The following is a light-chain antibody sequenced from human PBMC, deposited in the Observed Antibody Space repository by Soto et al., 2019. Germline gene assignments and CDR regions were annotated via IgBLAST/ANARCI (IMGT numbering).Light chain of an antibody. J-gene: IGLJ2*01. V-gene: IGLV4-69*01. Sequence: QPVLTQSPSASASLGASVKLTCTLSSGHSSYAIAWHQQQPEKGPRYLMKLNSDGSHNKGDGIPVRFSGSSSGAERYLTISSLQSEDEADYYCQTWNTGTHVVFGGGTKLTVL. CDR1: SGHSSYA. CDR3: QTWNTGTHVV. CDR2: LNSDGSH.